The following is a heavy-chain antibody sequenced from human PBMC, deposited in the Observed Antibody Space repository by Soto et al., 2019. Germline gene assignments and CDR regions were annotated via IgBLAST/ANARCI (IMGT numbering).Heavy chain of an antibody. CDR1: GFTFDDYA. D-gene: IGHD5-12*01. J-gene: IGHJ4*02. CDR3: AKDKRDIGYDYVGYYFDC. Sequence: EVQLVESGGGLVQPGRSLRLSCAASGFTFDDYAMHWVRQAPGKGLEWVSGISWNSGSIGYADSVKGRFTISRDNAKNSLYLRMNSRRAEATALNNCAKDKRDIGYDYVGYYFDCWCQGTLVTVSS. CDR2: ISWNSGSI. V-gene: IGHV3-9*01.